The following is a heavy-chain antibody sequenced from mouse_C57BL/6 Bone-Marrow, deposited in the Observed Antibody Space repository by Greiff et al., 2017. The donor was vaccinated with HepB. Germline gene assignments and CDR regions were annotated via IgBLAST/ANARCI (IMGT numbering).Heavy chain of an antibody. CDR1: GFSLTSYG. D-gene: IGHD1-1*01. CDR3: ARRHYYGSSQYYFDY. Sequence: QVQLQQSGPGLVQPSQSLSITCTVSGFSLTSYGVHWVRQSPGKGLEWLGVIWSGGSTDYNAAFISRLSISKDNSKSQVFFKMNSLQADDTAIYYCARRHYYGSSQYYFDYWGQGTTLTVSS. V-gene: IGHV2-2*01. CDR2: IWSGGST. J-gene: IGHJ2*01.